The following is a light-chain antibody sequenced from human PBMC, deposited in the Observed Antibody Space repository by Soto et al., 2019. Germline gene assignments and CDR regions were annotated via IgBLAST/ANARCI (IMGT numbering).Light chain of an antibody. CDR2: GNN. Sequence: QSVLTQPPSVSGAPGQRVTISCTGTASSIAARYDVHWYQQIPGKAPKLLIYGNNNRPSGVPDRFSASKSGISASLAITGRQADEEADYYCQNYYNSLNEWVFGGGTKVTVL. CDR1: ASSIAARYD. CDR3: QNYYNSLNEWV. J-gene: IGLJ3*02. V-gene: IGLV1-40*01.